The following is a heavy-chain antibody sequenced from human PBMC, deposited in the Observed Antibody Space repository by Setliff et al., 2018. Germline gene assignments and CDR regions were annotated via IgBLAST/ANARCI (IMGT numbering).Heavy chain of an antibody. CDR1: GGSINSGSYF. D-gene: IGHD3-3*01. J-gene: IGHJ6*03. CDR2: IHYSGST. V-gene: IGHV4-39*07. CDR3: ARVTGFSYMDV. Sequence: SETLSLTCTVSGGSINSGSYFWAWIRQPPGKGLEWIGSIHYSGSTKYNPSLNSRVTLLMDTAKNQISLRLSSVTAADTAVYFCARVTGFSYMDVWGKGTTVTVSS.